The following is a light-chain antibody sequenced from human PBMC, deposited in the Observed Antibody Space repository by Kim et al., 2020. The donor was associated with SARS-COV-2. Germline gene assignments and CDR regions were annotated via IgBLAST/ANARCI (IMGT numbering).Light chain of an antibody. CDR3: NSRDSSGNHHWV. V-gene: IGLV3-19*01. Sequence: SSELTQDPAVSVALGQTVRITCQGDSLRSYYASWYQQKPGQAPVLVIYGKNNRPSGIPVRFSGSSSGNTASLTITGAQAEDEADYYCNSRDSSGNHHWVFGGGTKLTVL. CDR2: GKN. J-gene: IGLJ3*02. CDR1: SLRSYY.